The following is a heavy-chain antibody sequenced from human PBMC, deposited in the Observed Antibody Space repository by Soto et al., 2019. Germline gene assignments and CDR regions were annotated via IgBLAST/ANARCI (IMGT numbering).Heavy chain of an antibody. CDR3: ASNLRPRTLLEYFQH. V-gene: IGHV3-30-3*01. Sequence: GGSLRLSCAATGFTFSSYAMHWVRQAPGKGLEWVAVISYDGSNKYYADSVKGRFTISRDNSKNTLYLQMNSLRAEDTAVYYCASNLRPRTLLEYFQHWGQGTLVTVSS. CDR2: ISYDGSNK. CDR1: GFTFSSYA. D-gene: IGHD1-7*01. J-gene: IGHJ1*01.